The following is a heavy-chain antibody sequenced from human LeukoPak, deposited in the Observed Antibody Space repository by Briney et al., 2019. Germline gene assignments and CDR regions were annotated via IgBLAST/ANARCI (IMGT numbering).Heavy chain of an antibody. D-gene: IGHD3-22*01. Sequence: SVKVSCKASGYTFTSYDINWVRQAPGQGLEWMGRIIPILGIANYAQKFQGRVTITADKSTSTAYMELSSLRSEDTAVYYCASNRRATNYYDSSGFTYFDYWGQGTLVTVSS. CDR2: IIPILGIA. J-gene: IGHJ4*02. CDR3: ASNRRATNYYDSSGFTYFDY. CDR1: GYTFTSYD. V-gene: IGHV1-69*04.